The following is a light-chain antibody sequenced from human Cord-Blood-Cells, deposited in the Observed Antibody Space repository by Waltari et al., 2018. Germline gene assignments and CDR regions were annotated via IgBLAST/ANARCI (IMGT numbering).Light chain of an antibody. CDR3: SSYTSSSTLV. Sequence: QSALTQPASVSGSPGQSITISCTGPSSDVGGYNYVSWYQQHPGKAPKLMIYDVSNRPSGVSNRFSGSKSGNTASLTISGLPAEDEADYYCSSYTSSSTLVFGTGTKVTVL. V-gene: IGLV2-14*01. CDR1: SSDVGGYNY. CDR2: DVS. J-gene: IGLJ1*01.